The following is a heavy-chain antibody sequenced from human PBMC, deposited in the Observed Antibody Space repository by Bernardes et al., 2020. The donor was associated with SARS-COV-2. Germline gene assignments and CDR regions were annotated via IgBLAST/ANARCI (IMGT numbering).Heavy chain of an antibody. CDR1: GMTFSSFW. D-gene: IGHD1-1*01. CDR3: ARDVVGNDDF. J-gene: IGHJ4*02. CDR2: INEDGSTT. Sequence: GGSLRLSCAASGMTFSSFWMHWVRQVPGKGLVWVSRINEDGSTTDYAESVKGRFTISKDNAKNTLFLHMSSLRAEDSAVYYCARDVVGNDDFWGQGTLVTVSS. V-gene: IGHV3-74*01.